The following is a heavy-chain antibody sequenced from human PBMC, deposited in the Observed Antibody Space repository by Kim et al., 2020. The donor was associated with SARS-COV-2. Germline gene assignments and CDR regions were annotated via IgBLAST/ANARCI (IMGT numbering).Heavy chain of an antibody. CDR3: ARQKGELLPFDY. D-gene: IGHD1-26*01. J-gene: IGHJ4*02. Sequence: SETLSLTCTVSGGSISSYYWSWIRQPPGKGLEWIGYIYYSGSTNYNPSLKSRVTISVDTSKNQFSLKLSSVTAADTAVYYCARQKGELLPFDYWGQGTLVTVSS. CDR2: IYYSGST. CDR1: GGSISSYY. V-gene: IGHV4-59*08.